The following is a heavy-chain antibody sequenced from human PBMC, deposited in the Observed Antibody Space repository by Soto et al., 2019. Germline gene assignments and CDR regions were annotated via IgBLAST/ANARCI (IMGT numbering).Heavy chain of an antibody. Sequence: PSETLSLTCTVSGGSISSGGYYWSWIRQYPGKGLDWIGYIYFSGTTYYNPSLKSRVTISLYTSKNQFSLKLSSVTAADTAVYYCAGAVNDYDSRGYRTSYFDYWGHGTLGIVSS. CDR1: GGSISSGGYY. CDR3: AGAVNDYDSRGYRTSYFDY. V-gene: IGHV4-31*03. CDR2: IYFSGTT. J-gene: IGHJ4*01. D-gene: IGHD3-22*01.